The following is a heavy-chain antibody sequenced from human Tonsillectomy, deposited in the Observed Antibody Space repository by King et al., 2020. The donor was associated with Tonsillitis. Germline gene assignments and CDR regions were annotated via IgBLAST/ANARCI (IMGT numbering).Heavy chain of an antibody. CDR1: GGSISGGGYS. CDR2: IYHSGST. Sequence: QLQESGSGLVKPSQTLSLTCAVSGGSISGGGYSWSWIRQPPGKGLEWIGYIYHSGSTYYNPSLKSRVTISVDRSKNQFSLKLSSVTAADTAVYYCARDSQSGFGADYWGQGTLVTVSS. CDR3: ARDSQSGFGADY. V-gene: IGHV4-30-2*01. D-gene: IGHD3-10*01. J-gene: IGHJ4*02.